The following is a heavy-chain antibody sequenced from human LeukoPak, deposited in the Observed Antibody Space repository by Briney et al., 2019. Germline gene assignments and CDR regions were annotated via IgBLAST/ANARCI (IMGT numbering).Heavy chain of an antibody. V-gene: IGHV3-11*04. CDR2: ISADGNII. CDR3: ARDRTVTT. J-gene: IGHJ5*02. D-gene: IGHD4-17*01. CDR1: GFTFRNYY. Sequence: GGSLRLSCEASGFTFRNYYISWFRQAPGKGLEWVSWISADGNIIRYADSVKGRFIISRDNIGNSLYLQMNSLRAEDTAVYYCARDRTVTTWGQGTLVTVSS.